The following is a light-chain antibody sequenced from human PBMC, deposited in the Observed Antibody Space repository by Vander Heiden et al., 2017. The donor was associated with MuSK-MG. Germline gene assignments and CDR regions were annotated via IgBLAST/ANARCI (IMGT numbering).Light chain of an antibody. V-gene: IGKV1-27*01. Sequence: DIQMTQSPSSLSASVGDRVTITCRASQDISNYLAWYQQKPGKVPKLLIYAASTLQSGVPSRFSGSGSGTDFTLTISSLQPEDVATYYCQKDNSAPFTFGHGTKVDIK. CDR1: QDISNY. CDR3: QKDNSAPFT. CDR2: AAS. J-gene: IGKJ3*01.